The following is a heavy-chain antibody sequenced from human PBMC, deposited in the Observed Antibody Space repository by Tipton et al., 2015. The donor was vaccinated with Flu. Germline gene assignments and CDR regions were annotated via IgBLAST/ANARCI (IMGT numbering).Heavy chain of an antibody. Sequence: SLRLSCEATGFTFGTYWMHWIRRAPGKGLVWVAHINPFETSRSYADSVKGRFTISRDNAKNTLYLQLTGLRAEDTAVYYCARDSIETATYFDLWGQGTLVTVSS. CDR2: INPFETSR. D-gene: IGHD5-24*01. V-gene: IGHV3-74*01. J-gene: IGHJ4*02. CDR3: ARDSIETATYFDL. CDR1: GFTFGTYW.